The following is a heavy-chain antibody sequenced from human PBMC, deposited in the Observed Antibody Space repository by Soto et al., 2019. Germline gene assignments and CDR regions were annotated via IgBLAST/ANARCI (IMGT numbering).Heavy chain of an antibody. CDR3: ARDGGGNMDV. D-gene: IGHD3-16*01. V-gene: IGHV3-30*03. CDR2: ISYDGSNK. Sequence: QVQLVESGGGVVQPGRSLRLSCAASGFTFSSYGMHWVRQAPGKGLEWVAVISYDGSNKYYADSVKGRFTISRDNSKNTLYLQMNSLRAEDTAVYYCARDGGGNMDVWGQGTTVTVSS. J-gene: IGHJ6*02. CDR1: GFTFSSYG.